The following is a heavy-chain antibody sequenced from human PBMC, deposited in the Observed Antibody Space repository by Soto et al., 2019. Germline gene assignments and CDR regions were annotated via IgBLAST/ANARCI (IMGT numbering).Heavy chain of an antibody. CDR3: ARDRSGSGYYQHWGQGTLVTVSSGKFSRENYYDSSGYYYPANPDYYYGMDV. V-gene: IGHV1-18*01. CDR2: ISAYNGNT. D-gene: IGHD3-22*01. J-gene: IGHJ6*02. CDR1: GYTFTSYG. Sequence: ASVKVSCKASGYTFTSYGISWVRQAPGQGLEWMGWISAYNGNTNYAQKLQGRVTMTTDTSTSTAYMELRSLRSDDTAVYYCARDRSGSGYYQHWGQGTLVTVSSGKFSRENYYDSSGYYYPANPDYYYGMDVWGQGTTVTVSS.